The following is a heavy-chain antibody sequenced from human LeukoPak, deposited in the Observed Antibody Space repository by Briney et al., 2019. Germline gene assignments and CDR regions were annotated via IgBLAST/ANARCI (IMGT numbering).Heavy chain of an antibody. V-gene: IGHV4-34*01. CDR3: ARQVRLRGKKRYYFDY. Sequence: SETLSLTCAVYGGSFSGYYWSWIRQPPGKGLEWIGEISHSGSTNYNPSLKSRVTISVDTSKNQFSLKLSSVTAADTAVYYCARQVRLRGKKRYYFDYWGQGTLVTVSS. CDR1: GGSFSGYY. D-gene: IGHD4-17*01. CDR2: ISHSGST. J-gene: IGHJ4*02.